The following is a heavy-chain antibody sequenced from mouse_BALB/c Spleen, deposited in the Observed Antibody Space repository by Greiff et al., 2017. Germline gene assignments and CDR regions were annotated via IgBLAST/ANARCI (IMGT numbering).Heavy chain of an antibody. J-gene: IGHJ1*01. Sequence: ESGPGLVKPSQSLSLTCSVTGYSITSGYYWNWIRQFPGNKLEWMGYISYDGSNNYNPSLKNRISITRDTSKNQFFLKLNSVATEDTATYYCARDRTTTVVGWYFDVWGAGTTVTVSS. CDR3: ARDRTTTVVGWYFDV. V-gene: IGHV3-6*02. CDR2: ISYDGSN. D-gene: IGHD1-1*01. CDR1: GYSITSGYY.